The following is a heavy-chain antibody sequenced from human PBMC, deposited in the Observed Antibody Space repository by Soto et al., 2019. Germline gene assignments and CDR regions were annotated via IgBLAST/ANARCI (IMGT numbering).Heavy chain of an antibody. Sequence: PGGSLRLSCAASGFTFSAYSMNWVRQAPGKGLEWIAHIAGGGVPTYYAASVKGRFTISRDRGKNMLYLQMDSLQDEDTAVYYCARDYDSSGYPRYYFDYWGQGTLVTVSS. D-gene: IGHD3-22*01. V-gene: IGHV3-48*02. CDR1: GFTFSAYS. CDR3: ARDYDSSGYPRYYFDY. J-gene: IGHJ4*02. CDR2: IAGGGVPT.